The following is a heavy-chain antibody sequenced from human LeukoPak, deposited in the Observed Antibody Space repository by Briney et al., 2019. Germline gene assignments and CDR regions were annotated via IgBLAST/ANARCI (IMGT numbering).Heavy chain of an antibody. Sequence: PGGSLKLARAAYWFTLSGLAMAWARRASGRGLEWDGHIRSKANNYATAYAATVKGRFTIYRDDSKNTAYLQMNSQKTEDTAVYYWTRRSGDTTMIFDFWGQGTLVTVSS. V-gene: IGHV3-73*01. CDR1: WFTLSGLA. J-gene: IGHJ4*02. CDR3: TRRSGDTTMIFDF. CDR2: IRSKANNYAT. D-gene: IGHD5-18*01.